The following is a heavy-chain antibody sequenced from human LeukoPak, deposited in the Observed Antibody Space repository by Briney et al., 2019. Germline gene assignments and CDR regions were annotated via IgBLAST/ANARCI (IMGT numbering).Heavy chain of an antibody. CDR3: ARDSRSDAFDI. CDR1: GGSISNYY. J-gene: IGHJ3*02. V-gene: IGHV4-59*01. CDR2: IYYSGST. Sequence: SETLSLTCIVSGGSISNYYWSWFRQPPGKGLEWIGYIYYSGSTNYNPSLKSRVTMSVDTSKNQFSLKLSSVTAADTAVYYCARDSRSDAFDIWGQGTMVTVSS.